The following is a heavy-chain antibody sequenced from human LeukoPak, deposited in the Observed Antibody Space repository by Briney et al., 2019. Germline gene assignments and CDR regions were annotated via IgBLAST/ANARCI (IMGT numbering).Heavy chain of an antibody. Sequence: SETLSLTCTVSGGSISSYYWSSIRRPPGKGLEWIAYISDIGSINYNTSLKSRVTISLDTSKNQFSLKLSSVTAADTAVYYCAGHHPRNTVDFWGQGTLVTVSS. CDR1: GGSISSYY. V-gene: IGHV4-59*08. D-gene: IGHD2/OR15-2a*01. J-gene: IGHJ4*02. CDR2: ISDIGSI. CDR3: AGHHPRNTVDF.